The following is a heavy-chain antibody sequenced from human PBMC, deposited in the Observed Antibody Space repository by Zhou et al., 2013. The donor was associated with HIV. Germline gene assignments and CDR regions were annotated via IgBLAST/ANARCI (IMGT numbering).Heavy chain of an antibody. V-gene: IGHV1-69*05. CDR2: IIPIFGTA. J-gene: IGHJ6*03. CDR1: GGTFSSYA. D-gene: IGHD6-13*01. CDR3: ARDSFQGGAGTDYYYYYMDV. Sequence: QVQLVQSGAEVKKPGSSVKVSCKASGGTFSSYAISWVRQAPGQGLEWMGGIIPIFGTANYAQKFQGRVTITTDESTSTAYMELSSLRSEDTAVYYCARDSFQGGAGTDYYYYYMDVWGKGTTVTVSS.